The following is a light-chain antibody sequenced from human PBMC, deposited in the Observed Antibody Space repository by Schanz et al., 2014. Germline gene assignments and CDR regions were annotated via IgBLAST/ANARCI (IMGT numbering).Light chain of an antibody. Sequence: EIVMTQSPATLSVSPGQRVTLSCRASQTVGSNLAWYQQNPGQAPRLLIYGASTRATGIPARFSGSGSGTEFTLTISSLQSEDSAVYYCQHYNNWPPVWTFGQGTKVEIK. CDR2: GAS. V-gene: IGKV3D-15*01. CDR1: QTVGSN. CDR3: QHYNNWPPVWT. J-gene: IGKJ1*01.